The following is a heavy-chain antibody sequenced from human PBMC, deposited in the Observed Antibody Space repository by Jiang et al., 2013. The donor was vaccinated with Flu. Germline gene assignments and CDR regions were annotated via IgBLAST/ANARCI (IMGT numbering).Heavy chain of an antibody. J-gene: IGHJ4*02. Sequence: QSGSELKKPGPSVKVSCKASGYTFTSYAMNWVRQAPGQGLEWMGWINTNTGNPTYAQGFTGRFVFSLDTSVSTAYLQISSLKAEDTAVYYCARGSPPYYYDSSGYYLNFDYWGQGTLVTVSS. CDR1: GYTFTSYA. D-gene: IGHD3-22*01. CDR3: ARGSPPYYYDSSGYYLNFDY. CDR2: INTNTGNP. V-gene: IGHV7-4-1*02.